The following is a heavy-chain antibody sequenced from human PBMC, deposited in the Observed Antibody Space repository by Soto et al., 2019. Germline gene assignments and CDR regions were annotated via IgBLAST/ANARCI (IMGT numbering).Heavy chain of an antibody. J-gene: IGHJ6*02. CDR3: ARATGDSNYDYYYYGMDV. Sequence: GGSLRLSCAASGFTFSSYGMHWVRQAPGKGLEWVAVIWYDGSNKYYADSVKGRFTISRDNSKNTLYLQMNSLRAEDTAVYYCARATGDSNYDYYYYGMDVWGQGTTVTVS. V-gene: IGHV3-33*01. D-gene: IGHD4-4*01. CDR2: IWYDGSNK. CDR1: GFTFSSYG.